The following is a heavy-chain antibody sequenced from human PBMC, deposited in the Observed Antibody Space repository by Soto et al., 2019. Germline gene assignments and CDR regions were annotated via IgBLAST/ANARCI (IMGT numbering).Heavy chain of an antibody. D-gene: IGHD2-15*01. CDR3: AKVLVAATHIFRSDAFDI. CDR2: ISWNIGSI. Sequence: PGGSLRLSCAASGFTFDDYAMHWVRQAPGKGLEWVSGISWNIGSIGYADSVKGRFTISRDNAKNSLYLQMNSLRAEDTALYYCAKVLVAATHIFRSDAFDIWGQGTMVTVSS. CDR1: GFTFDDYA. V-gene: IGHV3-9*01. J-gene: IGHJ3*02.